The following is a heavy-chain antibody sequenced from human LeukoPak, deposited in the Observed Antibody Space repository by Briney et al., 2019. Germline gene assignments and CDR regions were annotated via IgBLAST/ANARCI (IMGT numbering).Heavy chain of an antibody. Sequence: ASVKVSCKASGYTFTSYAMHWVRQAPGQGLEWMGWINPNSGGTNYAQKFQGRVTMTRDTSISTAYMELSRLRSDDTAVYYCASTGVVNYYYYGMDVWGQGTTVTVSS. J-gene: IGHJ6*02. CDR2: INPNSGGT. CDR1: GYTFTSYA. CDR3: ASTGVVNYYYYGMDV. D-gene: IGHD3-3*01. V-gene: IGHV1-2*02.